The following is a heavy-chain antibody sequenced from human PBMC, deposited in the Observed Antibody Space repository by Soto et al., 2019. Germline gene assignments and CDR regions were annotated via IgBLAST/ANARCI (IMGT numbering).Heavy chain of an antibody. CDR3: ARGDCVGGTCYSLAGSFYYYMDV. D-gene: IGHD2-15*01. CDR1: GFTFSNYW. Sequence: EVQLVESGGGLVQPGGSLRLSCAASGFTFSNYWMYWVRQAPGKGLVWVSRINSDGSVSSYADSVKGRLTISRDNVKNTLYLKMDSLRAADTAVYYCARGDCVGGTCYSLAGSFYYYMDVWGKGTTVTVFS. CDR2: INSDGSVS. V-gene: IGHV3-74*01. J-gene: IGHJ6*03.